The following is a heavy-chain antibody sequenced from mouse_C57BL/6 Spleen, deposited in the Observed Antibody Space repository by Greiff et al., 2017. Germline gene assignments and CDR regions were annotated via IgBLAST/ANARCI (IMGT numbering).Heavy chain of an antibody. CDR3: ARIDDGSSLAWFAY. J-gene: IGHJ3*01. CDR1: GFSLSTFGMG. V-gene: IGHV8-8*01. CDR2: IWWDDDK. D-gene: IGHD1-1*01. Sequence: QVTLKESGPGILQPSQTLSLTCSFSGFSLSTFGMGVGWIRQPSGKGLEWLAHIWWDDDKYYNPALKSRLTLSKDTSKNQVFLKIANVDTADTATYSCARIDDGSSLAWFAYWGQGTLVTVSA.